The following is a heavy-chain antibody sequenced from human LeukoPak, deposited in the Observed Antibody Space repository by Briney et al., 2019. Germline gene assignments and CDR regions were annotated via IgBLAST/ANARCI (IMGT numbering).Heavy chain of an antibody. V-gene: IGHV3-48*01. CDR3: ARDRFATEYYYYYYMDV. D-gene: IGHD2-15*01. J-gene: IGHJ6*03. CDR1: RFTFSTYS. CDR2: ISGSSTTI. Sequence: GGSLRLSCAASRFTFSTYSMNWVRQAPGKGLEWVSYISGSSTTIYYADSVKGRFTISRDNAKNSLYLQMNSLRAEDTAVYYCARDRFATEYYYYYYMDVWGKGTTVTVSS.